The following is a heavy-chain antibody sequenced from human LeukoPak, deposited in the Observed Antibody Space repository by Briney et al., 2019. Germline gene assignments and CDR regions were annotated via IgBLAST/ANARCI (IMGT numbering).Heavy chain of an antibody. CDR1: GFTVSSKY. Sequence: PGGSLRLSCAASGFTVSSKYMSWVRQAPGKGLGWVSVIYSGGSTYYADSVKGRFTISRDNSKNTLYLQMNSLRAEDTAVYCCAREGITGTTSPYFGYWGQGTLVTVSS. CDR3: AREGITGTTSPYFGY. CDR2: IYSGGST. D-gene: IGHD1-20*01. J-gene: IGHJ4*02. V-gene: IGHV3-53*01.